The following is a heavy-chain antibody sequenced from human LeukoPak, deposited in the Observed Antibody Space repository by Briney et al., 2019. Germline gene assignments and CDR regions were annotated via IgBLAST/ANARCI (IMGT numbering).Heavy chain of an antibody. CDR2: ISYSGNT. J-gene: IGHJ4*02. Sequence: SETLSLTCTVSGGSISSSYWSRIRQPPGKGLEWIGYISYSGNTNYNPSLKSRVTISVDTSKNQFSLKLSSVTAADTAVYYCARLLYYYDSSGYYQFDYWGQGTLVTVFS. D-gene: IGHD3-22*01. CDR1: GGSISSSY. V-gene: IGHV4-59*08. CDR3: ARLLYYYDSSGYYQFDY.